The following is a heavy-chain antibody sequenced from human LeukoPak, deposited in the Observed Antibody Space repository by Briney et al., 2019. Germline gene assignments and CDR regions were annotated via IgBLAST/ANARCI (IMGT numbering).Heavy chain of an antibody. Sequence: GGSLRLSCAASGFTFDDYAMHWVRQAPGKGLEWVSGISWNSGSIGYADSVKGRFTISRDNAKNSLYLQMNSLRAEDTALYYCAKDDDSSGYIVDSGQGTLVTVSS. D-gene: IGHD3-22*01. CDR2: ISWNSGSI. V-gene: IGHV3-9*01. J-gene: IGHJ4*02. CDR1: GFTFDDYA. CDR3: AKDDDSSGYIVD.